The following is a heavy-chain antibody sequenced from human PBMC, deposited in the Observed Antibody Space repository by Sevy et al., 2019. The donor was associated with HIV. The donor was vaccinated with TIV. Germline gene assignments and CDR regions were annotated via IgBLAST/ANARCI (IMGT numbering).Heavy chain of an antibody. CDR2: IYYSGST. CDR1: GGSISSYY. V-gene: IGHV4-59*01. D-gene: IGHD3-22*01. CDR3: ATSYYDSSGYELDY. J-gene: IGHJ4*02. Sequence: SETLSLTCTVSGGSISSYYWSWIRQPPGKGLEWIGYIYYSGSTNYNPSLKSRVTISVDTSKNQFSLKLSSVTAADTAVDYCATSYYDSSGYELDYWGQGTLVTVSS.